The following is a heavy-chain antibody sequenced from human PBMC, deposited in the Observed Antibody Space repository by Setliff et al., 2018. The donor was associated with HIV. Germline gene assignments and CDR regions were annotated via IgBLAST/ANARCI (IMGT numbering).Heavy chain of an antibody. CDR2: IYHSGST. CDR1: GGSISSGGYS. Sequence: PSETLSLTCAVSGGSISSGGYSWSWIRQPPGKGLEWIGYIYHSGSTYYNPSLKSRVTISVDTSKNQFSLKLSSVTAADTAVYYCATSLNGDSEPWYFDFWGRGSLVTVSS. CDR3: ATSLNGDSEPWYFDF. D-gene: IGHD4-17*01. V-gene: IGHV4-30-2*01. J-gene: IGHJ2*01.